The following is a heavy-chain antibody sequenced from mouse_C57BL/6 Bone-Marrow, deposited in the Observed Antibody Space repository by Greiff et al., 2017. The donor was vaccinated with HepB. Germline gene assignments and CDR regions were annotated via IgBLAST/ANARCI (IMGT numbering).Heavy chain of an antibody. V-gene: IGHV2-2*01. CDR1: GFSLTSYG. J-gene: IGHJ1*03. CDR3: ARNERITTVVSWYFDV. D-gene: IGHD1-1*01. Sequence: QVQLQQSGPGLVQPSQSLSITCTVSGFSLTSYGVHWVRQSPGKGLEWLGVIWSGGSTDYNAAFISRLSISKDNSKSQVFFKMNSLQADDKAIYYCARNERITTVVSWYFDVWGTGTTVTVSS. CDR2: IWSGGST.